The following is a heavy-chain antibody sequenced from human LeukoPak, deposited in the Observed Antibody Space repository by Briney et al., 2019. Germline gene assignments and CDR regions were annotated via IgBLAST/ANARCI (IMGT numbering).Heavy chain of an antibody. CDR1: GGSFSGYY. D-gene: IGHD2-2*01. Sequence: SETLSLTCAVYGGSFSGYYWSWIRQPPGKGLEWIGEINHSGSTNYNPSLKSRVTISVDTSKNQFSLKLSSVTAADTAVYYCARGRPLLPAFDYWGQGTLVTVSS. J-gene: IGHJ4*02. CDR2: INHSGST. V-gene: IGHV4-34*01. CDR3: ARGRPLLPAFDY.